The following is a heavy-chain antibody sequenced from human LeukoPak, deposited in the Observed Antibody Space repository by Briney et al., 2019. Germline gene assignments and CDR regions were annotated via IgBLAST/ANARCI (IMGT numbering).Heavy chain of an antibody. CDR2: ISAYNGNT. D-gene: IGHD1-26*01. Sequence: ASVKVSCKAFGGILSSYSINWVRQAPGQGLEWMGWISAYNGNTNYAQKLQGRVTMTTDTSTSTAYMELRSLRSDDTAVYYCARVVRTKSGSFEDYWGQGTLVTVSS. V-gene: IGHV1-18*01. CDR3: ARVVRTKSGSFEDY. CDR1: GGILSSYS. J-gene: IGHJ4*02.